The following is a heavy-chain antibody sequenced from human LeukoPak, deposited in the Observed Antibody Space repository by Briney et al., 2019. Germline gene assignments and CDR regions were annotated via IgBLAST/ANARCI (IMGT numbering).Heavy chain of an antibody. J-gene: IGHJ4*02. CDR2: ISPKSGGT. V-gene: IGHV1-2*02. D-gene: IGHD6-19*01. CDR3: ARVGLVAATGVDY. Sequence: ASVKVSCKASGYTFTGYYMHWVRQAPGQGLEWMGWISPKSGGTNFVQKFQGRLTMTRDTSISTAYMELSRLTSDDTAVYYCARVGLVAATGVDYWGQGTLVTVSS. CDR1: GYTFTGYY.